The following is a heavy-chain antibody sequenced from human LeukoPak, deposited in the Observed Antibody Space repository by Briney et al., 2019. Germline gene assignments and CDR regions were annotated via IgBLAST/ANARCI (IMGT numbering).Heavy chain of an antibody. D-gene: IGHD4-17*01. CDR1: GYSFTSYW. V-gene: IGHV5-51*01. Sequence: KIGESLKISCKGSGYSFTSYWIGWGRQMPGKGLEWMGIIYPGDSDTRYNPSFQGQVTISADKSISTAYLQWSSLKASDTATYYCARLGNYGDYLPRDYWGQGTLVTVSS. J-gene: IGHJ4*02. CDR2: IYPGDSDT. CDR3: ARLGNYGDYLPRDY.